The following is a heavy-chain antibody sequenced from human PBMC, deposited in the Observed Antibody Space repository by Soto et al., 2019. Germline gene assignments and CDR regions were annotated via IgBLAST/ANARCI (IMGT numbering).Heavy chain of an antibody. J-gene: IGHJ6*02. CDR2: FNPTGDTA. D-gene: IGHD5-18*01. CDR3: ARGGRIVDRGIGYYYYHAMDV. CDR1: GYTFTSYY. V-gene: IGHV1-46*01. Sequence: QVQLVQSGAEVKKPGASVKASCKASGYTFTSYYIHWVRQAPGQGLEWMGIFNPTGDTASYAQKLQGRVTMTRDTSTGTAYMELGSLRSEDTAVYYCARGGRIVDRGIGYYYYHAMDVWGQGTTVTVS.